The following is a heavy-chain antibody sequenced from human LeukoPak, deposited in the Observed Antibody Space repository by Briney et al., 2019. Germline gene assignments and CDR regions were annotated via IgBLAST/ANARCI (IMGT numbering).Heavy chain of an antibody. D-gene: IGHD2-21*01. CDR2: SNAGNGNT. CDR1: GYTFTSYA. Sequence: AASVKVSCKASGYTFTSYAMHWVRQAPGQRLEWMGWSNAGNGNTKYSQEFQGRVTITRDTSASTAYMELSSLRSEDMAVYYCARDQYCGDDCYLLFDYWGQGTLVTVSS. J-gene: IGHJ4*02. V-gene: IGHV1-3*02. CDR3: ARDQYCGDDCYLLFDY.